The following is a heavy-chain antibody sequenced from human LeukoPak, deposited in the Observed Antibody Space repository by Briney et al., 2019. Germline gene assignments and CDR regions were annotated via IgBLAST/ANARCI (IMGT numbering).Heavy chain of an antibody. CDR3: ASSRGYDVGRYFDY. CDR1: GYTVTTYT. V-gene: IGHV1-3*01. CDR2: INAGNDNT. Sequence: ASVKVXXXASGYTVTTYTIHWVRQAPGQRLEGRGWINAGNDNTKYSQKFQGRGTITRDTSASTAYMELSSLRSEDTAMYYCASSRGYDVGRYFDYWGQGTLLTVSS. J-gene: IGHJ4*02. D-gene: IGHD5-12*01.